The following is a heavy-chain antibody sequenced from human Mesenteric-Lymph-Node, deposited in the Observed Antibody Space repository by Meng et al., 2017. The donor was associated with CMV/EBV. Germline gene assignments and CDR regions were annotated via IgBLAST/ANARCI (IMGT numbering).Heavy chain of an antibody. V-gene: IGHV3-74*01. J-gene: IGHJ4*02. D-gene: IGHD3-10*01. CDR2: IDSDGSST. CDR3: ARRGGYGSGSYPPDY. CDR1: GFTFSNYW. Sequence: GESLKISCAASGFTFSNYWMHWVRQVPGKGLVRVSRIDSDGSSTVYADSVKGRFIISRDNAKNTLFLQMNSLRGEDTAVYYCARRGGYGSGSYPPDYWGQGTLVTVSS.